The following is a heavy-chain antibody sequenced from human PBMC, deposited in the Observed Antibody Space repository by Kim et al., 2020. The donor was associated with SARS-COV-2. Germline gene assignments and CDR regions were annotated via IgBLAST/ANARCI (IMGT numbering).Heavy chain of an antibody. Sequence: YTPALKSRVTISVDTSKNPFSRKLSSVTAADTAVYYCAREGGSYQVYFDYWGQGTLVTVSS. J-gene: IGHJ4*02. D-gene: IGHD1-26*01. V-gene: IGHV4-59*01. CDR3: AREGGSYQVYFDY.